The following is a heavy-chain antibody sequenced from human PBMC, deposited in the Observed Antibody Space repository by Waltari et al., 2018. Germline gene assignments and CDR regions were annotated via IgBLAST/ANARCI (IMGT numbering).Heavy chain of an antibody. Sequence: EAQQVESGGDLVQPGGSLRLSCVVSGFILSNYWMSWVRKAPGKGMGWVANIKKDGTETYDVDSVRGRFTISKDDAKNSVYLQMNSLKVEDTAVYYCIRDYGSPYWGQGTLVTVSS. CDR1: GFILSNYW. CDR3: IRDYGSPY. D-gene: IGHD6-19*01. V-gene: IGHV3-7*03. J-gene: IGHJ4*02. CDR2: IKKDGTET.